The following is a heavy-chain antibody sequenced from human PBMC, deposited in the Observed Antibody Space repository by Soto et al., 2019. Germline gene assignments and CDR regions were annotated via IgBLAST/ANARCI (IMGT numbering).Heavy chain of an antibody. CDR1: GSTFTSYG. CDR3: ARDQFTSTYYYGSGATNYYYYGMDV. V-gene: IGHV1-18*01. J-gene: IGHJ6*02. D-gene: IGHD3-10*01. CDR2: ISAYNGNT. Sequence: ASVKVSCKASGSTFTSYGISWVRQAPGQGLEWMGWISAYNGNTNYAQKLQGRVTMTTDTSTSTAYMELRSLRSDDTAVYYCARDQFTSTYYYGSGATNYYYYGMDVWGQGTTVTVSS.